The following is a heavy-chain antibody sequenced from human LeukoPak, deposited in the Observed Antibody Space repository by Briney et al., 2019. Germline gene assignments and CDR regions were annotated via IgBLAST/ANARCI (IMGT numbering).Heavy chain of an antibody. CDR3: ARVDYGGTFANFDY. D-gene: IGHD4-23*01. Sequence: GASMKVSCKASGYTFTGYYMHWVRQAPGQGLEWMGWINPNSGGTNYAQKFQGRVTMTRDTSISTAYMELSRLRSDDTAVYYCARVDYGGTFANFDYWGQGTLVTVSS. CDR1: GYTFTGYY. CDR2: INPNSGGT. V-gene: IGHV1-2*02. J-gene: IGHJ4*02.